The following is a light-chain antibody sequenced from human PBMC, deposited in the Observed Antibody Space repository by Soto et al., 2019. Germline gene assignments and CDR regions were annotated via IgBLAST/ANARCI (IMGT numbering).Light chain of an antibody. Sequence: QSALTQPASVSGSPGQSITISCTGTSSDIGGYDYVSWYQQHPSKVPKLMIFEVSNRPSGVSYRFSGSKSGNTASLTLSGLQAEDEADYYCSSYTGSSTLYVFGTGTKVTVL. V-gene: IGLV2-14*01. J-gene: IGLJ1*01. CDR1: SSDIGGYDY. CDR2: EVS. CDR3: SSYTGSSTLYV.